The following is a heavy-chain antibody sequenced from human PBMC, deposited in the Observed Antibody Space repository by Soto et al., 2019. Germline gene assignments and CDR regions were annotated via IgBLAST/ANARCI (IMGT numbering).Heavy chain of an antibody. CDR3: AKDRSRPDYGDYIDWFDP. J-gene: IGHJ5*02. CDR1: GFTFSSYA. V-gene: IGHV3-23*01. Sequence: GGSLRLSCAASGFTFSSYAMSWVRQAPGKGLEWVSAISGSGDSTYYADSVKGRFTISRDNSKNTLYLQMNSLRAEDTAVYYCAKDRSRPDYGDYIDWFDPWGQGTLVTVSS. CDR2: ISGSGDST. D-gene: IGHD4-17*01.